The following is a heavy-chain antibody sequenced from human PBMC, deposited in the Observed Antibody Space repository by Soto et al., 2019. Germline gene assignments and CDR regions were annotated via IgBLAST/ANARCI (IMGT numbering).Heavy chain of an antibody. CDR2: IDWGDDK. Sequence: SGPTLVNPTQTLTLTCTFSGFSLSTSGMCVSWIRQPPGKALEWLAFIDWGDDKYYSTSLKTRLTISKDTSKNQVVLTMTNMDPVDTATYYCAQTTTVVSGGAFDIWGQGTMVTVSS. CDR3: AQTTTVVSGGAFDI. D-gene: IGHD4-17*01. CDR1: GFSLSTSGMC. V-gene: IGHV2-70*01. J-gene: IGHJ3*02.